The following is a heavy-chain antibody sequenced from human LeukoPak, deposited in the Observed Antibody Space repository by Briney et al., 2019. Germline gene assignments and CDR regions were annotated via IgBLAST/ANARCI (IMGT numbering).Heavy chain of an antibody. J-gene: IGHJ6*02. D-gene: IGHD4-11*01. CDR2: ISNNGGYT. V-gene: IGHV3-23*01. CDR3: ANIQSGRFQQNFYYYGMDV. Sequence: GGSLRLSCAASGFTFSSSAMSWVRQAPGKGLEWVSAISNNGGYTYYADSVQGRFTISRDNSKSTLCLQMNSLRAEDTAVYYCANIQSGRFQQNFYYYGMDVWGQGTTVTVSS. CDR1: GFTFSSSA.